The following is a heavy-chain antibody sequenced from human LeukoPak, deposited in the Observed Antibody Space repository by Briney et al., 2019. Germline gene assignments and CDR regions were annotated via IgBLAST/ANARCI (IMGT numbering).Heavy chain of an antibody. J-gene: IGHJ6*02. Sequence: GGSLRLSCAASGFTLSSYAMHWVRQAPGKGLEYVSVISATGDITYYANSVRGRFTISRDNSKNTLYLQMGSLRVEDMAVYFCARGHDISAPGRFWGQGTTVTVSS. CDR3: ARGHDISAPGRF. V-gene: IGHV3-64*01. CDR1: GFTLSSYA. D-gene: IGHD1-1*01. CDR2: ISATGDIT.